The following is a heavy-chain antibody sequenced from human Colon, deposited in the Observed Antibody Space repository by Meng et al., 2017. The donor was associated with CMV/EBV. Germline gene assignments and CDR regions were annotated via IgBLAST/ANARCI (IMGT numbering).Heavy chain of an antibody. Sequence: SGFSFGGYAMSWVRQAPGKGLEWVSVISGRADTTYYADSVKGRFTISRDNSKNTLYLQVNSLRVEDTAVYYCAKGYGSGSYYSFFGYWGQGTLVTVSS. CDR3: AKGYGSGSYYSFFGY. D-gene: IGHD3-10*01. V-gene: IGHV3-23*01. CDR1: GFSFGGYA. J-gene: IGHJ4*02. CDR2: ISGRADTT.